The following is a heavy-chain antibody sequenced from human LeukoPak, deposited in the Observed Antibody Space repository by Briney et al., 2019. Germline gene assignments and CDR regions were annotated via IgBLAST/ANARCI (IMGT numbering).Heavy chain of an antibody. CDR1: GYTFTSYA. D-gene: IGHD6-13*01. Sequence: ASVKVSCKASGYTFTSYAINWVRQAPEQGLEWMGWISAYDGSTISAQDLQGRVTMTTDTSTTTAYMELTRLRSDDTAVYYCARDPLSSTWSPYYFTLDAWGQGTTVIVSS. CDR2: ISAYDGST. J-gene: IGHJ6*02. CDR3: ARDPLSSTWSPYYFTLDA. V-gene: IGHV1-18*01.